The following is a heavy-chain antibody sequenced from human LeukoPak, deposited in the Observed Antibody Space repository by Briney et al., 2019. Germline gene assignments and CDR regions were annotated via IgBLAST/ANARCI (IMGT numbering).Heavy chain of an antibody. D-gene: IGHD3-16*01. CDR2: ISGSGGST. V-gene: IGHV3-23*01. CDR1: GFTFSSYA. CDR3: AKDSGWGKAIDI. J-gene: IGHJ3*02. Sequence: GGSLRLSCAASGFTFSSYAMSWVRQAPGKGLEWVSAISGSGGSTYYADSVKGRFTISRDNSKNTLYVQVNSLIPEDTAVYYCAKDSGWGKAIDIWGQGTMVTVSS.